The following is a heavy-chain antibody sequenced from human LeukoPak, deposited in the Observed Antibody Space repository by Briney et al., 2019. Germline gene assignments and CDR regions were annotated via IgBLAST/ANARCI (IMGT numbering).Heavy chain of an antibody. D-gene: IGHD2-2*01. V-gene: IGHV4-30-2*01. Sequence: SETLSLTCAVSGGCISSRGYSWGWIRQPPGKGLEWIGYIYHSGSTNYNPSLKSRVTISVDTSKNQFSLKLSSVTAADTAVYYCARGAYCSSTSCRNKSKYYYYGMDVWGQGNTVTVSS. CDR1: GGCISSRGYS. J-gene: IGHJ6*01. CDR3: ARGAYCSSTSCRNKSKYYYYGMDV. CDR2: IYHSGST.